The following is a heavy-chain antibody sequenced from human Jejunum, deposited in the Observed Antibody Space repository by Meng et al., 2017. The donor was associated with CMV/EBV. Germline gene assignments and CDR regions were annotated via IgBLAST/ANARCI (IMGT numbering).Heavy chain of an antibody. CDR2: INFDGSST. D-gene: IGHD2-15*01. CDR1: GFIFSNYW. J-gene: IGHJ4*02. V-gene: IGHV3-74*01. Sequence: EVHLVESGXGLVQPGGSLSLSCAAAGFIFSNYWMHWVRQAPGKGLVWVSHINFDGSSTTYADSVKGRFTISRDNAKNTLYLQMNSLTAEDTAVYYCASDCCGAAFESWGQGTLVTVSS. CDR3: ASDCCGAAFES.